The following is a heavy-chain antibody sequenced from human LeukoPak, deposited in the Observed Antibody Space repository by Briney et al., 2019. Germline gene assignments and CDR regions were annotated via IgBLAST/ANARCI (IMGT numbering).Heavy chain of an antibody. J-gene: IGHJ4*02. CDR2: MNPNSGNT. V-gene: IGHV1-8*01. CDR3: ARLCVVVPAAIFDY. D-gene: IGHD2-2*01. CDR1: GHTFTSYD. Sequence: VASVKVSCKASGHTFTSYDINWVRQATGQGLEWMGWMNPNSGNTGYAQKFQGRVTMTRNTSISTAYMELSSLRSEDTAVYYCARLCVVVPAAIFDYWGQGTLVTVSS.